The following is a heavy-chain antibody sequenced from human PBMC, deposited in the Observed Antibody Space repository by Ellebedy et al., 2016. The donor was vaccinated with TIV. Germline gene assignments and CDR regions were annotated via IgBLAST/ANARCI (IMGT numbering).Heavy chain of an antibody. Sequence: GESPKISCAASGFTFSSYTMNWVRQAPGKGLEWVSSISGSSTSIYSANSVKGRFAISRDNAKNSLYLHMHSMRAEDTAVYYCARKVPAPTTVPPNWYFDLWGRGTLVTVSS. CDR1: GFTFSSYT. CDR3: ARKVPAPTTVPPNWYFDL. V-gene: IGHV3-21*01. CDR2: ISGSSTSI. J-gene: IGHJ2*01. D-gene: IGHD4-17*01.